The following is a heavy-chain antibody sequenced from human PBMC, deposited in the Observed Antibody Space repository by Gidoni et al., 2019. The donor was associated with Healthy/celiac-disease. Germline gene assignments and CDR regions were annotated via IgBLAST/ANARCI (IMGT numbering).Heavy chain of an antibody. V-gene: IGHV3-33*01. CDR1: GFTFRSYG. D-gene: IGHD1-1*01. Sequence: QVQLVEPGRGEAQSGRSLRLSCAAPGFTFRSYGMHWVRQAPGKGLEWVAVIWYDGSNKYYADSVKGRFTISRDNSKNTLYLQMNSLRAEDTAVYYCARGNEPFDYWGQGTLVTVSS. J-gene: IGHJ4*02. CDR3: ARGNEPFDY. CDR2: IWYDGSNK.